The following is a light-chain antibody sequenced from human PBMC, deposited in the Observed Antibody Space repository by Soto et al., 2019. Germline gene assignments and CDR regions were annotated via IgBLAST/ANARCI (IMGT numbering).Light chain of an antibody. J-gene: IGKJ3*01. CDR2: DAS. CDR3: QQFGRSPRFT. CDR1: QNIGDNY. V-gene: IGKV3-20*01. Sequence: IVLTQSPGTLSLSPGDRATLSCRASQNIGDNYLAWYQQKPGQAPRLLIYDASRRATGIPERFSGSGSGTDFTLTIIRLEPEDFAVYYCQQFGRSPRFTFGPGTKVDIK.